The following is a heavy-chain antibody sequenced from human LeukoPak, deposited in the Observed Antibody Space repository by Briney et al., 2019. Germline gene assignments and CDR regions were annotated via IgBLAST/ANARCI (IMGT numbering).Heavy chain of an antibody. Sequence: PGGSLRLSCAASGFTFSDEYMSWIRQAPGKGLEWVSYISNSGSYTNYADSVKGRFTISRDNAKNSLCLQMNSLRDDDTAVYYCTRSPSLGGRYWGFDYWGQGALVTVSS. CDR1: GFTFSDEY. V-gene: IGHV3-11*06. J-gene: IGHJ4*02. CDR3: TRSPSLGGRYWGFDY. CDR2: ISNSGSYT. D-gene: IGHD1-26*01.